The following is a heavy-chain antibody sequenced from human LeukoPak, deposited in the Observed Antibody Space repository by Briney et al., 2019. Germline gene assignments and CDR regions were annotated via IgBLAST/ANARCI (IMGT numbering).Heavy chain of an antibody. CDR2: SYSGGST. Sequence: GGSLRLSCVASAFSDKSNYMSWVRQAPGKGLEWVSVSYSGGSTYYEDSVKGRFTISRDKSKNTLDLQMNSLRAEDSAIYYCARDSPVLTVWGQGTLVTVSS. D-gene: IGHD3-9*01. CDR3: ARDSPVLTV. CDR1: AFSDKSNY. J-gene: IGHJ4*02. V-gene: IGHV3-53*01.